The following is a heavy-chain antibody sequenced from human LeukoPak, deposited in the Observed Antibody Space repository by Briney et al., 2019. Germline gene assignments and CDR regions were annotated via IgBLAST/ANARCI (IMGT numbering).Heavy chain of an antibody. CDR2: IIPIFATT. V-gene: IGHV1-69*13. D-gene: IGHD6-13*01. CDR3: ARDGTGYSSSWYPN. CDR1: GGSFSSYA. J-gene: IGHJ4*02. Sequence: ASVKVSCKASGGSFSSYAINWVRQAPGLGLEWMGVIIPIFATTKHAEKFQDRVTITADESTSTAYMELSSLRYEDTAVYYCARDGTGYSSSWYPNWGPGTLVTVSS.